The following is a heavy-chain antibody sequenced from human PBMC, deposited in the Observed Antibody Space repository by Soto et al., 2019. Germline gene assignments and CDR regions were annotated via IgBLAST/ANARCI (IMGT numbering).Heavy chain of an antibody. CDR3: ARVGGGLASLGYYGMDV. D-gene: IGHD3-10*01. CDR1: GYTFIGYY. V-gene: IGHV1-2*04. CDR2: INPNSGGT. Sequence: QVHLVQSGVEVKTPGASVKVSCQASGYTFIGYYIHWVRQAPGQGLEWMGWINPNSGGTNYAQRFQGWVTMTRDRSISTAYMELSRLKSDDTAVYYCARVGGGLASLGYYGMDVWGQGTTVTVSS. J-gene: IGHJ6*02.